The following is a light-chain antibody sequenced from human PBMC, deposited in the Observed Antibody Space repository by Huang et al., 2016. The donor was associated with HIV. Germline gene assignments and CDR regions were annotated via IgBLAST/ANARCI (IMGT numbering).Light chain of an antibody. V-gene: IGKV3-15*01. J-gene: IGKJ1*01. CDR1: QSVSSN. CDR3: QQYNNWPRT. CDR2: GAS. Sequence: EIVMRQSPATLSASPGERVTLSCTASQSVSSNLGWYQQKPGQGPRLLIYGASTRATGIPARVSVSGSWTEFTLTISSLQSEDCAVYYCQQYNNWPRTFGQGTKVEIK.